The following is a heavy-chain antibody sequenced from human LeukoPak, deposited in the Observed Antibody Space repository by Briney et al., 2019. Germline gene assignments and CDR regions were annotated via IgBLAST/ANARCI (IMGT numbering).Heavy chain of an antibody. D-gene: IGHD3-16*01. CDR2: IYYSGST. CDR3: ARGHPQTLPPGPNWFDP. CDR1: GGSISSYY. J-gene: IGHJ5*02. V-gene: IGHV4-59*01. Sequence: KSSETLSLTCTVSGGSISSYYWSWIRQPPGKRLEWIGYIYYSGSTNYNPSLKSRVTISVDTSKNQFSLKLSSVTAADTAVYYCARGHPQTLPPGPNWFDPWGQGTLVTVSS.